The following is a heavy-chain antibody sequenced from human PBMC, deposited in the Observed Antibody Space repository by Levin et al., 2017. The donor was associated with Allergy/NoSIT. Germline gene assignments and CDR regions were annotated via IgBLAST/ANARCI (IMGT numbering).Heavy chain of an antibody. V-gene: IGHV3-7*01. D-gene: IGHD6-19*01. CDR1: GFTFSSYW. CDR3: ARDSSSGWYQIGAFDI. J-gene: IGHJ3*02. CDR2: IKQDGSEK. Sequence: PGGSLRLSCAASGFTFSSYWMSWVRQAPGKGLEWVANIKQDGSEKYYVDSVKGRFTISRDNAKNSLYLQMNSLRAEDTAVYYCARDSSSGWYQIGAFDIWGQGTMVTVSS.